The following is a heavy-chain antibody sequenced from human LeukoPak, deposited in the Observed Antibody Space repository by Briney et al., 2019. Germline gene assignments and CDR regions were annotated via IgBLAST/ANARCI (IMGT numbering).Heavy chain of an antibody. CDR3: ANHGSTYYYGSGSYLDY. V-gene: IGHV1-46*01. D-gene: IGHD3-10*01. CDR1: GYTFTSYY. Sequence: ASVKVSCKASGYTFTSYYMHWVRQAPGQGLEWMGIINPSGGSTSYAQKFQGRVTMTRDTSTSTVYMELSSLRSEDTAIYYCANHGSTYYYGSGSYLDYWGQGTLVTVSS. CDR2: INPSGGST. J-gene: IGHJ4*02.